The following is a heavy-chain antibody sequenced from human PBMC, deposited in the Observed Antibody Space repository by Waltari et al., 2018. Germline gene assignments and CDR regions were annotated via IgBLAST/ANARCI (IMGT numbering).Heavy chain of an antibody. CDR1: AGSVRSHY. CDR2: VYSTGAA. CDR3: AESDSGSWQYFFNS. V-gene: IGHV4-4*07. J-gene: IGHJ4*02. D-gene: IGHD6-19*01. Sequence: QMKLLESGPGLVRPSETLSLTCTVYAGSVRSHYCRWIRQPAGKGLEGIGRVYSTGAANYNPSLGRRATISVDTTKKQVSLMLTSVTAADTAMYFCAESDSGSWQYFFNSWGPGALVTVSS.